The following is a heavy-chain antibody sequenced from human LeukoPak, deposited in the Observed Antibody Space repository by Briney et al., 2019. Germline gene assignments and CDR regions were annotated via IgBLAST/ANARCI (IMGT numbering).Heavy chain of an antibody. Sequence: PGGSLRLSCAASGFTFSSYAMHWVRQAPGKGLEWVAVISYDGSNKYYADSVKGRFTISRDNSKNTLYLQMNSLRAEDTALYYCAKDIRYSGYDYFDFWGQGTLVTVSS. CDR1: GFTFSSYA. D-gene: IGHD5-12*01. CDR3: AKDIRYSGYDYFDF. CDR2: ISYDGSNK. J-gene: IGHJ4*02. V-gene: IGHV3-30*04.